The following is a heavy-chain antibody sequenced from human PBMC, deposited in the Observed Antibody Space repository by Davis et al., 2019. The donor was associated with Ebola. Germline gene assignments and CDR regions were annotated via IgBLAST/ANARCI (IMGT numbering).Heavy chain of an antibody. Sequence: PGGSLRLSCAASGFSFSGYRMNWVRQAPGKGLEWVSYISSSSPTIYLADSVKGRFTISRDNAKDSLYLQMTSLRDEDTAVYYCARSRGSTVTPFDYWGHGTLVTVSS. CDR1: GFSFSGYR. V-gene: IGHV3-48*02. CDR3: ARSRGSTVTPFDY. CDR2: ISSSSPTI. D-gene: IGHD4-17*01. J-gene: IGHJ4*01.